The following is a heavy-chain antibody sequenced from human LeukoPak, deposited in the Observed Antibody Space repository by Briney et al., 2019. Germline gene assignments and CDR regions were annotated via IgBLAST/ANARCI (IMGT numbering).Heavy chain of an antibody. Sequence: GGSLRLSCAASGFTFSDYYMSWIRQAPGKGLGWVSYISSSGSTIYYADSVKGRFTISRDNAKNSLYLQMNSLRAEDTAVYYCARALGRQHFYGSGTYKKNYYYMDVWGKGTTVTISS. CDR2: ISSSGSTI. CDR1: GFTFSDYY. V-gene: IGHV3-11*01. CDR3: ARALGRQHFYGSGTYKKNYYYMDV. J-gene: IGHJ6*03. D-gene: IGHD3-10*01.